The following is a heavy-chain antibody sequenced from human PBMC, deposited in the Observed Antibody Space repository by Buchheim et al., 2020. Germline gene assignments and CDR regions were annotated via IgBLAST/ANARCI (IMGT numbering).Heavy chain of an antibody. CDR3: ARGGSYDSSGYYYLDY. J-gene: IGHJ4*02. CDR2: IYSGGST. D-gene: IGHD3-22*01. Sequence: EVQLVESGGGLVQPGGSLRLSCAASGFTVSSNYMSWVRQAPGKGLEWVSVIYSGGSTYYADYVKGRFTISRDNSKNTRYLQMNSLRAEDTAVYYCARGGSYDSSGYYYLDYWGQGTL. V-gene: IGHV3-66*01. CDR1: GFTVSSNY.